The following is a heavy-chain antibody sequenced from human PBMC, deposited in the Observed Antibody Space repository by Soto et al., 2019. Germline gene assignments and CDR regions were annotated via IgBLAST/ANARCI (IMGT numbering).Heavy chain of an antibody. CDR3: ARALGAVAGKFDY. CDR1: GYTFTSYD. D-gene: IGHD6-19*01. Sequence: ASVTVSCKASGYTFTSYDINWVRQATGQGLEWMGWMNPNSGNTGYAQKFQGRVTMTRNTSISTAYMELSSLRSADTAVYYCARALGAVAGKFDYWGQGTLVTVSS. CDR2: MNPNSGNT. J-gene: IGHJ4*02. V-gene: IGHV1-8*01.